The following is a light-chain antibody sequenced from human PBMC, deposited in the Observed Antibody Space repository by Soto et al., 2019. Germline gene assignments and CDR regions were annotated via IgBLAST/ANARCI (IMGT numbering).Light chain of an antibody. V-gene: IGKV3-20*01. CDR2: DAS. Sequence: EIVLTQSPGTLSLSPGERATLSCRASQSVSSSYLAWYQQKPGQAPRLLIYDASSRATGIPDRFSGSVSGTDFTLTIRRLEPEDFAVYYCQQYGSSSYTFGQGTKLEIK. CDR3: QQYGSSSYT. CDR1: QSVSSSY. J-gene: IGKJ2*01.